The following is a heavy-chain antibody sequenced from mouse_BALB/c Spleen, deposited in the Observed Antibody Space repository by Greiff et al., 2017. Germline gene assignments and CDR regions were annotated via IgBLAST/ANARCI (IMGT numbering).Heavy chain of an antibody. J-gene: IGHJ4*01. D-gene: IGHD2-3*01. CDR1: GFTFSSYG. CDR2: ISSGGSYT. Sequence: EVQLKESGGDLVKPGGSLKLSCAASGFTFSSYGMSWVRQTPDKRLEWVATISSGGSYTYYPDSVKGRFTISRDNAKNTLYLQMSSLKSEDTAMYYCARQRGLYDGYFYAMDYWGQGTSVTVSS. CDR3: ARQRGLYDGYFYAMDY. V-gene: IGHV5-6*01.